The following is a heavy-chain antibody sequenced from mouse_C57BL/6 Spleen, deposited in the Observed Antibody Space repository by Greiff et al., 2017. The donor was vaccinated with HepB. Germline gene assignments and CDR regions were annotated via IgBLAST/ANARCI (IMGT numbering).Heavy chain of an antibody. V-gene: IGHV1-26*01. CDR3: ARVGLGLRQAYY. D-gene: IGHD2-4*01. Sequence: EVQLQQSGPELVKPGASVKISCKASGYTFTDYYMNWVKQSHGKSLEWIGDINPNNGGTSYNQKFKGKATLTVDTSSSTAYMELRGLTSADSAVYYCARVGLGLRQAYYRGQGTTLTVSS. J-gene: IGHJ2*01. CDR1: GYTFTDYY. CDR2: INPNNGGT.